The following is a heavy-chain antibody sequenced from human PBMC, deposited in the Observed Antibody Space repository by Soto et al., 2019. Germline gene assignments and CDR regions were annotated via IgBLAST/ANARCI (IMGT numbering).Heavy chain of an antibody. J-gene: IGHJ5*02. CDR2: IYYSGST. V-gene: IGHV4-31*03. Sequence: PSETLSLTCTVSGGSINSGGYYWNWIRQHPGKGLEWIGYIYYSGSTYYNPSLKSRVTISVDTSKNQFSLKLSSVTAADTAVYYCASSTLEVRYFDWHPYNWFDPWGQGTLVTVSS. D-gene: IGHD3-9*01. CDR1: GGSINSGGYY. CDR3: ASSTLEVRYFDWHPYNWFDP.